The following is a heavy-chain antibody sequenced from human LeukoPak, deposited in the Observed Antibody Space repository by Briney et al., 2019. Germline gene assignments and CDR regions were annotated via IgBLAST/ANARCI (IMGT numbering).Heavy chain of an antibody. V-gene: IGHV3-30*04. CDR2: ISFDGRNK. J-gene: IGHJ4*02. CDR1: GFTFNTYA. Sequence: PGGSLRLSCAASGFTFNTYAMHWVRQAPGKGLEWVAVISFDGRNKYYTDSVEGRFTISRDNSKNTLYLQNNSLREDDTAMYYCARRPLPSTLATVQLDYWGQGTLVTVSP. D-gene: IGHD5-12*01. CDR3: ARRPLPSTLATVQLDY.